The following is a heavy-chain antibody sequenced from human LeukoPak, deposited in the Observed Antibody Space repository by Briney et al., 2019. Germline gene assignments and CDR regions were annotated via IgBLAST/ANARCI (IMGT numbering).Heavy chain of an antibody. V-gene: IGHV3-23*01. CDR1: GFTFSAFA. CDR2: INNSGGTT. D-gene: IGHD4-17*01. CDR3: AKGIYDDYWSRYFDY. Sequence: GGSLRLSCAASGFTFSAFAITWVRQAPGKGLEWVSTINNSGGTTYYADSVKGRFTISRDNTKNTLYLQMNSLRAEDTAVYYCAKGIYDDYWSRYFDYWGQGTLVAVSS. J-gene: IGHJ4*02.